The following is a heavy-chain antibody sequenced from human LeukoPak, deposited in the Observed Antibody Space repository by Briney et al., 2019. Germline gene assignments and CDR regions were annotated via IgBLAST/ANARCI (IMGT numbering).Heavy chain of an antibody. CDR3: ARDRSDGGYLYYYYYYMDV. J-gene: IGHJ6*03. CDR1: GGSISSGSYY. V-gene: IGHV4-61*02. CDR2: IYTSGST. Sequence: PSQTLSLTCTVSGGSISSGSYYWRWIRQPAGKGLEWIGRIYTSGSTNYNPSLKSRVTISVDTSKNQFSLKLSSVTAADTAVYYCARDRSDGGYLYYYYYYMDVWGKGTTVTISS. D-gene: IGHD2-15*01.